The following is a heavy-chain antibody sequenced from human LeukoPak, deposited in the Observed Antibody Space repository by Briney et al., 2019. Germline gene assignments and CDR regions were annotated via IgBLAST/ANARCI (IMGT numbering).Heavy chain of an antibody. CDR2: IIPILGIA. J-gene: IGHJ6*03. CDR1: GGTFSSYA. Sequence: GASVKVSCKASGGTFSSYAISWVRQAPGQGLEWMGRIIPILGIANYAQKFQGRVTITADKSTTTAYMELSSLASEDTAVYYCARVKLGRPYGSTGDFYNMDVWGKGTTVTVSS. V-gene: IGHV1-69*04. CDR3: ARVKLGRPYGSTGDFYNMDV. D-gene: IGHD3-10*01.